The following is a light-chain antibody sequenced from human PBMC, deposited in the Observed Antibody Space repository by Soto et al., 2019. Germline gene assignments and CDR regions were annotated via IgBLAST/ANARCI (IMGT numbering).Light chain of an antibody. Sequence: DVEMTQSPLSLPVTLGQPASISCRSSQSLVYSDGNTYLNWFQQRPGQSPRRLIYKVSNRDSGVPDRFSGSGSGTDFTLKISRVEAADVGVYYCMQGTHWPPAYTFGQGTKLEIK. V-gene: IGKV2-30*01. J-gene: IGKJ2*01. CDR2: KVS. CDR1: QSLVYSDGNTY. CDR3: MQGTHWPPAYT.